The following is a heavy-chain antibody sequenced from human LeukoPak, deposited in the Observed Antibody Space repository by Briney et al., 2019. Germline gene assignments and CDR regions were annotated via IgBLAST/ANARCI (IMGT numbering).Heavy chain of an antibody. Sequence: GGSLRLSCAASGFTFSSYAMHWVRQAPGKGLEWVAVISYDGSNKYYADSVKDRFTISRDNSKNTLYLQMNSLRAEDTAVYYCARDKDIVVVVAATLDYWGQGTLVTVSS. D-gene: IGHD2-15*01. CDR2: ISYDGSNK. J-gene: IGHJ4*02. CDR1: GFTFSSYA. V-gene: IGHV3-30-3*01. CDR3: ARDKDIVVVVAATLDY.